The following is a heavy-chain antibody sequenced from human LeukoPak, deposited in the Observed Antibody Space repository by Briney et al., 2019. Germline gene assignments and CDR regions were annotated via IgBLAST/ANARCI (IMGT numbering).Heavy chain of an antibody. Sequence: SETLSLTCTVSSGSISSSSYYWGWIRQPPGKGLEWIGSIYYSGSTYYNPSPKSRVTISVDTSKNQFSLKLSSVTAADTAVYYCARHAQIPATGFDYWGQGTLVTVSS. CDR2: IYYSGST. J-gene: IGHJ4*02. CDR3: ARHAQIPATGFDY. V-gene: IGHV4-39*01. D-gene: IGHD6-13*01. CDR1: SGSISSSSYY.